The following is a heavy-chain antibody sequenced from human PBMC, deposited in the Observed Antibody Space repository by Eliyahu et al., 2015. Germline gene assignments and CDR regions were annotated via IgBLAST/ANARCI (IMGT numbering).Heavy chain of an antibody. CDR2: IIPIFGTA. D-gene: IGHD3-10*01. CDR1: GGTFSSYA. Sequence: QVQLVQSGAEVKKPGXSVKVSXXAXGGTFSSYAISWXXQAPGQGLELMGGIIPIFGTANYAQKFQGRVTITADESTSTAYMELSSLRSEDTAVYYCARGLRFGESVDYWGQGTLVTVSS. J-gene: IGHJ4*02. V-gene: IGHV1-69*01. CDR3: ARGLRFGESVDY.